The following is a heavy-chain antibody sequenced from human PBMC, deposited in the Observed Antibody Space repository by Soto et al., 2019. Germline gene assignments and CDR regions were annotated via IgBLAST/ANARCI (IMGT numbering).Heavy chain of an antibody. CDR2: ISSSSSTI. V-gene: IGHV3-48*01. J-gene: IGHJ4*02. CDR3: ASGSGFGYSSGWSPYYFDY. D-gene: IGHD6-19*01. Sequence: EVQLVESGGGLVQPGGSLRLSCAASGFTFSSYSMNWVRQAPGKGLEWVSYISSSSSTIYYADSVKGRFTISRDNAKNSLYLQRNSLRAEDTAVYYCASGSGFGYSSGWSPYYFDYWGQGTLVTVSS. CDR1: GFTFSSYS.